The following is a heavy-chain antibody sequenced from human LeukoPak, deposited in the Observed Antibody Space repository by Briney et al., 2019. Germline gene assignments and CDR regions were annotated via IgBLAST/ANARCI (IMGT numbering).Heavy chain of an antibody. Sequence: ASVKVSCKASGYTFTSYYMHWVRQAPGQGLEWMGIINPSGGSTSYAQKFQDRVTMTRDTSTSTVYMELSSLRSEDTAVYYCARDLEAVASIDYWGQGTLVTVSS. D-gene: IGHD6-19*01. J-gene: IGHJ4*02. CDR2: INPSGGST. CDR3: ARDLEAVASIDY. V-gene: IGHV1-46*01. CDR1: GYTFTSYY.